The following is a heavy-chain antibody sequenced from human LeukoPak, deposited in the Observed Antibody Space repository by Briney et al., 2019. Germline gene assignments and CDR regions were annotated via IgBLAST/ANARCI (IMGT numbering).Heavy chain of an antibody. D-gene: IGHD1-26*01. CDR2: INPSGGST. Sequence: ASVKVSCKASGYTFTSYYMHWVRQAPGQGLEWMGIINPSGGSTSYAQKFQGRVTMTRDTSTSTVYMELSSLRSEDTVVYYCARDRPEGAMDYWGQGTLVTVSS. CDR1: GYTFTSYY. CDR3: ARDRPEGAMDY. V-gene: IGHV1-46*01. J-gene: IGHJ4*02.